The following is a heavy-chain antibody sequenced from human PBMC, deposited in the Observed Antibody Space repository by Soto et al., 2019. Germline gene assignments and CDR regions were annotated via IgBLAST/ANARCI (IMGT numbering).Heavy chain of an antibody. D-gene: IGHD6-13*01. V-gene: IGHV2-5*02. CDR1: GFSLSTSGVG. Sequence: QITWKESGHTLVKPTQTLTLTCTFSGFSLSTSGVGVGWIRQPPGKALEWLALIYWDDAKRYSPSLKSRLTITKDTSKKQVVLTMTNMDPVDTATYYCAHSTQRGLWQQLGGGGNWFDPWGQGTLVTVSS. J-gene: IGHJ5*02. CDR3: AHSTQRGLWQQLGGGGNWFDP. CDR2: IYWDDAK.